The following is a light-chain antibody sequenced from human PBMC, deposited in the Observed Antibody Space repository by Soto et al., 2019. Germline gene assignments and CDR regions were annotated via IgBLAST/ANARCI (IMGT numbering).Light chain of an antibody. Sequence: DIQMTQSPSSVSASFGDRVTITLRASQGITNRLAWYQQKPGKAPKLLIYEASSMQSGVPPRISGSGSGTDFTLTISSLQPEDFAAYYCQQANSYPITFGQGTRLEI. V-gene: IGKV1-12*01. J-gene: IGKJ5*01. CDR3: QQANSYPIT. CDR2: EAS. CDR1: QGITNR.